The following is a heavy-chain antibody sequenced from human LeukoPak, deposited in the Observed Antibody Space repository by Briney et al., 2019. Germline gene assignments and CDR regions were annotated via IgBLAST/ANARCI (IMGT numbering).Heavy chain of an antibody. V-gene: IGHV3-48*01. D-gene: IGHD6-13*01. Sequence: GGSLRLSCVASGFSLSSYSMNWVRQAPGKGLEWVSYISSSSSTIYYADSVKGRFTISRDNAKNSLYLQMNSLRAEDTAVYYCAKEYGIAAAGTDYDIWGQGTMVTVSS. CDR3: AKEYGIAAAGTDYDI. J-gene: IGHJ3*02. CDR1: GFSLSSYS. CDR2: ISSSSSTI.